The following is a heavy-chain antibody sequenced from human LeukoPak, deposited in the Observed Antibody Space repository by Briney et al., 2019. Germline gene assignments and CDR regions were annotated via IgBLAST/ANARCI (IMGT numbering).Heavy chain of an antibody. CDR1: GFTFSSYS. CDR2: ISSSSSTI. D-gene: IGHD3-16*02. V-gene: IGHV3-48*04. Sequence: GGSLRLSCAASGFTFSSYSMNWVRQAPGKGLEWVSYISSSSSTIYYADSVKGRFTISRDNAKNSLYLQMNSLRAEDTAVYYCARGGYDYVWGSHRPDYWGQGTLVTVSS. J-gene: IGHJ4*02. CDR3: ARGGYDYVWGSHRPDY.